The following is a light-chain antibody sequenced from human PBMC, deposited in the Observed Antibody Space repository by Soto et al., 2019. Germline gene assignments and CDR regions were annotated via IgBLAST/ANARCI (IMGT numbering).Light chain of an antibody. J-gene: IGKJ1*01. CDR1: QGINSY. Sequence: DIQLTQSPSVLSASVGDRVTITCRASQGINSYLAWYQQKPGKVPKLLIYAASTSHSGVPSRFSGSGSGTEFTLTISSLQPEDFATYYCQQLNSYPRTFGQGTKVDIK. CDR2: AAS. V-gene: IGKV1-9*01. CDR3: QQLNSYPRT.